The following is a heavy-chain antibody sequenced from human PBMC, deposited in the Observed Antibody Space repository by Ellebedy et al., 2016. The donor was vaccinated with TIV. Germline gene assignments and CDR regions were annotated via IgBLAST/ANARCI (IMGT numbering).Heavy chain of an antibody. Sequence: GESLKISCAASGFTFNTYAMNWVRQAPGKGLEWVSLISASGGSTYYAGSVKGRFTISRDNSKNTLYLQMNSLRDEDTGLHYCVRDHLYSFDSWGQGTLVTVSS. CDR3: VRDHLYSFDS. V-gene: IGHV3-23*01. CDR2: ISASGGST. D-gene: IGHD2/OR15-2a*01. CDR1: GFTFNTYA. J-gene: IGHJ4*02.